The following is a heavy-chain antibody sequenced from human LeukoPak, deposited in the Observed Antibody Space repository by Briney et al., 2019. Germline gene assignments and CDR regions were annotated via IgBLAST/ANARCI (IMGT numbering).Heavy chain of an antibody. CDR2: ISSSSSTI. Sequence: GGSLRLSCAASGFTFSSYSMNWVRQAPGKGLEWVSYISSSSSTIYYADSVKGRFTISRDNSKNTLYLQMNSLRAEDTAVYYCARGGSRSGGIAVAGFDYWGQGTLVTVSS. D-gene: IGHD6-19*01. CDR1: GFTFSSYS. V-gene: IGHV3-48*01. J-gene: IGHJ4*02. CDR3: ARGGSRSGGIAVAGFDY.